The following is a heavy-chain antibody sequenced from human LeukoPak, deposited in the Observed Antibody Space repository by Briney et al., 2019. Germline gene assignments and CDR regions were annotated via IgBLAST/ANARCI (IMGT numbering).Heavy chain of an antibody. V-gene: IGHV4-4*02. Sequence: SETLSLTCAVSGGSISSSNWWSWVRQPPGKGLEWIGEFYHSGSTNDNPSLKSRVTISVDKSKNQFSLNLSSVTAADTAVYYCARIISDITMIVVPAFDIWGQGTMVTASA. CDR3: ARIISDITMIVVPAFDI. CDR2: FYHSGST. CDR1: GGSISSSNW. D-gene: IGHD3-22*01. J-gene: IGHJ3*02.